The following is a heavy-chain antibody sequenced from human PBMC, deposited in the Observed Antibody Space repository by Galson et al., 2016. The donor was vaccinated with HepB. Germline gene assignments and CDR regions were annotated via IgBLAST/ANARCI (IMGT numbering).Heavy chain of an antibody. J-gene: IGHJ4*02. V-gene: IGHV3-30-3*01. Sequence: SLRLSCAASGFTFSSYAMHWVRQAPGKGLEWVAVISFDGSNNFYADSVKGRFTISRDNSENTLYLQMNGLRAEDTAVYYCAGDDDYVWGTYRYTRTVPQYYFDYWGQGTLVTVSS. CDR2: ISFDGSNN. CDR3: AGDDDYVWGTYRYTRTVPQYYFDY. CDR1: GFTFSSYA. D-gene: IGHD3-16*02.